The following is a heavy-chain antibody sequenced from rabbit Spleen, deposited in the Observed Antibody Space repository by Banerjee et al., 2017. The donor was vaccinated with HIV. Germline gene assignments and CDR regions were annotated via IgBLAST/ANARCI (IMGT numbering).Heavy chain of an antibody. V-gene: IGHV1S45*01. CDR2: IDTGSSGFT. Sequence: QEQLEESGGDLVKPGASLTLTCIASGVSFSGDSYMCWVRQAPGKGLEWIACIDTGSSGFTYFASWAKGRFTISKTSSTTVTLQMTSLTAADTATYFCARGSATMTMVITGFYFDLWGPGTLVTVS. CDR3: ARGSATMTMVITGFYFDL. CDR1: GVSFSGDSY. D-gene: IGHD2-1*01. J-gene: IGHJ4*01.